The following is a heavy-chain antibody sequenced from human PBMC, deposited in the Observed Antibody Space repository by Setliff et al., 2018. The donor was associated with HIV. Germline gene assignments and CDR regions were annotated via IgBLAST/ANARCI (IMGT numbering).Heavy chain of an antibody. Sequence: ASVKVSCKSSGYTFTDYFMHWVRQAPGQGLEWMGWISPDNGNRRILRRFQGGVTMTRDTSINTAYMELSGLTSDDTAVYYCARQLSNSFDYWGQGTLVTVSS. D-gene: IGHD1-1*01. V-gene: IGHV1-2*02. CDR1: GYTFTDYF. CDR2: ISPDNGNR. J-gene: IGHJ4*02. CDR3: ARQLSNSFDY.